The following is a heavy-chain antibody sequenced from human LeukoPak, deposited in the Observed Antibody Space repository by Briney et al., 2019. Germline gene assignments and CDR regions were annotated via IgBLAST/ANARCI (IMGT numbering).Heavy chain of an antibody. CDR1: GFTFSSYA. V-gene: IGHV3-23*01. D-gene: IGHD5-18*01. Sequence: PGGSLRLSCAASGFTFSSYAMSWVRQAPGKELEWVSAISGSGGSTYYADSVKGRFTISRDNAKNSLYLLMNSLRADDTAVYYCARGVDTALVDDYWGQGTLVTVSS. CDR3: ARGVDTALVDDY. J-gene: IGHJ4*02. CDR2: ISGSGGST.